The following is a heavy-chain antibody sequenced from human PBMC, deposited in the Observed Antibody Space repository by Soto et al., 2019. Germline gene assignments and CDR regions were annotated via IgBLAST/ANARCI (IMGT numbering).Heavy chain of an antibody. D-gene: IGHD2-15*01. Sequence: PGKGLEWVSAISGSGGSTYYADSVKGRFTIYRDNSKNTLYLQMNSLRAEDTAVYYFFFQADDGIRDAVPVSAFLLNRSSDL. CDR2: ISGSGGST. CDR3: FFQADDGIRDAVPVSAFLLNRSSDL. V-gene: IGHV3-23*01. J-gene: IGHJ2*01.